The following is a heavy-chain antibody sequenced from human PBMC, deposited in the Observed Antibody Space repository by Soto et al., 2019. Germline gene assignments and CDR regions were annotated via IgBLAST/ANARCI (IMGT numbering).Heavy chain of an antibody. CDR1: GYTFTSYG. J-gene: IGHJ6*02. CDR3: ARDTLGIFGVVITPSYYGMDV. V-gene: IGHV1-18*04. D-gene: IGHD3-3*01. CDR2: ISAYNGNT. Sequence: ASVKVSCKASGYTFTSYGISWVRQAPGQGLEWMGWISAYNGNTNYAQKLQGRVTMTTDTSTSTAYMELRSLRSDGTAVYYCARDTLGIFGVVITPSYYGMDVWGQGTTVTVSS.